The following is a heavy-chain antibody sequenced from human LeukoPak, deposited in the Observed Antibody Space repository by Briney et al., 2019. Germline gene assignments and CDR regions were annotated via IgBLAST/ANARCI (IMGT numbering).Heavy chain of an antibody. Sequence: GGSLRLSCAASGFTFSSYSMNWVRQAPGKGLEWVSSISSSSSYIYYADSVKGRFTISRDNAKNSLYLQMNSLRAEDTAVYYCARGGYDILTGYYNDYFDYWGQGTLVTVSS. J-gene: IGHJ4*02. V-gene: IGHV3-21*01. CDR1: GFTFSSYS. CDR3: ARGGYDILTGYYNDYFDY. CDR2: ISSSSSYI. D-gene: IGHD3-9*01.